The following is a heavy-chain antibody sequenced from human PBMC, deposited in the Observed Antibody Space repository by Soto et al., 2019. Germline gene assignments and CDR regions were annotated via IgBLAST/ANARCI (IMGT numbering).Heavy chain of an antibody. J-gene: IGHJ6*03. Sequence: QVQLQESGPGLVKPSETLSLTCTVSGDSLSSYYWIWIRQPPGKGLEWIGYVYYSGGTNYNPSLKSRVTMSIDTSKSHFSLRLSSVTAADTAVYYCARGAPGITVQDYYYYMDVWGKGATVTVS. D-gene: IGHD1-1*01. CDR1: GDSLSSYY. CDR2: VYYSGGT. CDR3: ARGAPGITVQDYYYYMDV. V-gene: IGHV4-59*01.